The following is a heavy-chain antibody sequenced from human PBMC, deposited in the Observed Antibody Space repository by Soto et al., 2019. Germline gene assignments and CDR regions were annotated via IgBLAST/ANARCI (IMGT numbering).Heavy chain of an antibody. CDR3: AKAVIVVVPAAMDWYFDL. D-gene: IGHD2-2*01. J-gene: IGHJ2*01. V-gene: IGHV3-23*01. CDR1: GFTFSSYA. Sequence: GGSLRLSCAASGFTFSSYAMSWVRQAPGKGLEWVSAISGSGGSTYYADSVKGRFTISRDNSKNTLYLQMNSLRAEDTAVYYCAKAVIVVVPAAMDWYFDLWGRGTLVTVS. CDR2: ISGSGGST.